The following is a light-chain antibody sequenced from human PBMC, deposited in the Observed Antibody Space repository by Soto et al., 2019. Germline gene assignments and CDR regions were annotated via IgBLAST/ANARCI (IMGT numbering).Light chain of an antibody. Sequence: DIEMTQSPASLSASVGDTVTLTCRTSQSVTTYLNWYQQKPGKAPKLLIYAASRLQSGVPLRFRGSGSGTDFTLTITNLQPEDFETYYCQQSFKTQLPFGAGTKVDI. CDR1: QSVTTY. CDR2: AAS. J-gene: IGKJ4*01. CDR3: QQSFKTQLP. V-gene: IGKV1-39*01.